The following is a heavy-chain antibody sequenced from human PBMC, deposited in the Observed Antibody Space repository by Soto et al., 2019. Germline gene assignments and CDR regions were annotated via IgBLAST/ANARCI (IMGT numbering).Heavy chain of an antibody. Sequence: SVKVSCKASGGAFSSYAISWVRQAPGQGLEWMGGIIPIFGTANYAQKFQGRVAITADKSTSTAYMELSSLRSEDTAVYYCASGIVGATRAPLYYFDYWGQGTLVTVSS. V-gene: IGHV1-69*06. CDR1: GGAFSSYA. D-gene: IGHD1-26*01. CDR2: IIPIFGTA. CDR3: ASGIVGATRAPLYYFDY. J-gene: IGHJ4*02.